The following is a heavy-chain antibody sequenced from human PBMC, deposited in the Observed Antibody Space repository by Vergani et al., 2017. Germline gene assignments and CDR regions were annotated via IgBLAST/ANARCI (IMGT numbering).Heavy chain of an antibody. V-gene: IGHV7-4-1*02. J-gene: IGHJ4*02. Sequence: QVQLVQSGSELKKPGASVKVSCKASGYTLSRYSIYWVRQAPGQGLEWMGWINTNTGNPTYAQGFTGRFGFSLDASVSTAYLQISSLKAEDTAVYYCAIYSDSSGYSFDYWGQGTLVTVSS. CDR1: GYTLSRYS. CDR2: INTNTGNP. CDR3: AIYSDSSGYSFDY. D-gene: IGHD3-22*01.